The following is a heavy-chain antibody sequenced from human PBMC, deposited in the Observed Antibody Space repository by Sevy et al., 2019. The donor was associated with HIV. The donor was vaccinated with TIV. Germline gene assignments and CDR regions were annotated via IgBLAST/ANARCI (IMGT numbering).Heavy chain of an antibody. CDR1: GFTFSSYA. D-gene: IGHD6-19*01. V-gene: IGHV3-7*01. CDR3: ARDDRPSGWLFDY. Sequence: GGSLRLSCTSSGFTFSSYAMNWVRQAPGKGLEWVANINRDGSTKNYVDSVKGRFTISRDNAKNSLYLEMNSLRAEDTAVYYCARDDRPSGWLFDYWGQGTLVTVSS. CDR2: INRDGSTK. J-gene: IGHJ4*02.